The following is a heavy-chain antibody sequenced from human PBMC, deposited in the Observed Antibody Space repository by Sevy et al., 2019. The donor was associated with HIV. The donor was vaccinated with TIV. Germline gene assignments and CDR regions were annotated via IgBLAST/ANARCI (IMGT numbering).Heavy chain of an antibody. CDR3: ARERRQYGDSGFDY. Sequence: VLVKVSCKTSGYAFSNYGIVWVRQAPGQGLEWLGWISGFNGNKHYAEKFQDRVSMTIDTATDTFYMDLSSLTSDDTGIYYRARERRQYGDSGFDYWGQGTLVTVSS. V-gene: IGHV1-18*01. CDR2: ISGFNGNK. J-gene: IGHJ4*02. D-gene: IGHD4-17*01. CDR1: GYAFSNYG.